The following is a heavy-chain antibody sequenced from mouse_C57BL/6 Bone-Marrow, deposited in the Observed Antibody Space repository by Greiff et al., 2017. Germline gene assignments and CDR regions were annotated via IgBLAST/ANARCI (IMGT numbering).Heavy chain of an antibody. J-gene: IGHJ4*01. D-gene: IGHD2-1*01. CDR2: ISSGSSTI. V-gene: IGHV5-17*01. Sequence: EVKLVESGGGLVKPGGSLKLSCAASGFTFSDYGMHWVRQAPEKGLEWVAYISSGSSTIYYADTVKGRFTISRDNAKNTLFLQMTSLRSEDTAMXYCARRPMVRRGYYAMDYWGQGTSVTVSS. CDR1: GFTFSDYG. CDR3: ARRPMVRRGYYAMDY.